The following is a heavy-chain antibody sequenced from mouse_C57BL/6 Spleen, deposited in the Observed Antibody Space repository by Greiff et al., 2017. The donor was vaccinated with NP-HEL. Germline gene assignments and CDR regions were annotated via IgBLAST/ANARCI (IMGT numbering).Heavy chain of an antibody. D-gene: IGHD1-1*02. CDR3: ARPLYGGFAY. V-gene: IGHV1-26*01. CDR2: INPNNGGT. J-gene: IGHJ3*01. Sequence: VQLQQSGPELVKPGASVKISCKASGYTFTDYYMNWVKQSHGKSLEWIGDINPNNGGTSYIQKFKGKATLTVDKSSSTAYMELRSLTSEDSAVYYCARPLYGGFAYWGQGTLVTVSA. CDR1: GYTFTDYY.